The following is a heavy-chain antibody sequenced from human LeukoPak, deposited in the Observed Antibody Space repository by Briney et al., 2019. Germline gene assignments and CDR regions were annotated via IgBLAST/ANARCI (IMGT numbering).Heavy chain of an antibody. CDR1: GGSISSSSQY. D-gene: IGHD3-3*01. V-gene: IGHV4-39*01. CDR3: ARHVENYDFWSGYYGNAFDI. CDR2: IYYSGST. J-gene: IGHJ3*02. Sequence: SETLSLTCTVSGGSISSSSQYRGWIRQPPGKGLEWTGRIYYSGSTYYTPSLKSQVTISVDTSKNQFSLKLSSVTAADTAVYYCARHVENYDFWSGYYGNAFDIWGQGTMVTVSS.